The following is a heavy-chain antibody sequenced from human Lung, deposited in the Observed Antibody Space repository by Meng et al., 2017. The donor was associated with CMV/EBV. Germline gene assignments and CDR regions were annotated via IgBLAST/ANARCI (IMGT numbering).Heavy chain of an antibody. CDR3: ARGLKFYDYVWGT. CDR2: VYYSGST. V-gene: IGHV4-31*02. Sequence: SCTVSGGSISSGGYYWSWIRQHPGKGLEWIGYVYYSGSTYYNPYLKSRVTISVDTSKNQFSLKLSSVTAADTAVYYCARGLKFYDYVWGTWGQGTLVTVFS. J-gene: IGHJ5*02. CDR1: GGSISSGGYY. D-gene: IGHD3-16*01.